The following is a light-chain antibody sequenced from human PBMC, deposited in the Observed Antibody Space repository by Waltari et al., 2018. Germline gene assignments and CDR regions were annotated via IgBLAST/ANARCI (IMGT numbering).Light chain of an antibody. J-gene: IGLJ3*02. CDR3: CAYAGSYILL. V-gene: IGLV2-11*01. CDR1: RSDIGGHND. CDR2: DVS. Sequence: QSALTQPRSVSGSPGQSVTISCTGTRSDIGGHNDVSWYQQHPGKAPKVMIYDVSKRPSGVPDRVSGSKSDITASLTISGLQADDEADYYCCAYAGSYILLFGGGTKLTVL.